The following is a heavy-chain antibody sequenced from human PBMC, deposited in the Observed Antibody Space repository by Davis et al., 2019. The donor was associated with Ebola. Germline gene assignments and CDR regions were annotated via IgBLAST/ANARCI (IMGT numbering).Heavy chain of an antibody. CDR2: INPRGGTS. Sequence: AASVKVSCKASGYTFTSYYMHWVRQAPGQGLEWMGIINPRGGTSNYAQKFQGRVSMTRDTSTSTVYMELSSLRSEDTAVYYCARRLGVSMDTRHDYWGQGTLVTVSS. J-gene: IGHJ4*02. D-gene: IGHD5-18*01. CDR3: ARRLGVSMDTRHDY. V-gene: IGHV1-46*01. CDR1: GYTFTSYY.